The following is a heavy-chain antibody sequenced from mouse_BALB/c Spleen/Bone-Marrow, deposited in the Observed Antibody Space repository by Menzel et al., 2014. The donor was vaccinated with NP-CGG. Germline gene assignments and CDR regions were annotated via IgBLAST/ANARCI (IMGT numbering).Heavy chain of an antibody. V-gene: IGHV14-3*02. CDR2: IDTANGNT. Sequence: EVQLQQSGAELVKPRASVKLSCTASGFNIKDTYMHWVKQRPEQGLEWIGRIDTANGNTKYDPKFQGKATITADTSSNTAYLQLSSLTSEDTAVYYCARWEYYARDYWGQGTSVTVSS. D-gene: IGHD4-1*01. CDR3: ARWEYYARDY. CDR1: GFNIKDTY. J-gene: IGHJ4*01.